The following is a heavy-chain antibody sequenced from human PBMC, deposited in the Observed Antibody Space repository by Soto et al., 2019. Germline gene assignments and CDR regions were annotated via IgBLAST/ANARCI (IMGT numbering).Heavy chain of an antibody. J-gene: IGHJ4*02. Sequence: SETLSLTCAVSGDPISSSHWWSWVRQTPGKGLEWIGEIYHSGSINYNPSLKSRVIISADRSKNKFSLRLSSVTAEDTAVYYCATSQLGEYFDYWGQGTLVTFSS. CDR1: GDPISSSHW. V-gene: IGHV4-4*02. D-gene: IGHD1-26*01. CDR3: ATSQLGEYFDY. CDR2: IYHSGSI.